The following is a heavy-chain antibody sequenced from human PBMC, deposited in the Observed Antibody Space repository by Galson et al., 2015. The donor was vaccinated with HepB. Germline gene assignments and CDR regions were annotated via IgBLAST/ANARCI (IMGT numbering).Heavy chain of an antibody. CDR3: ARHARDYETRAPSDAFDI. CDR2: ISRSSSYI. Sequence: SLRLSCAASGFTFSNYDMNWVRQAPGKGLEWVSFISRSSSYISYADSVKGRFTISRDNAKKSLSLQMNSLRAEDTAVYYCARHARDYETRAPSDAFDIWGQWTMVSVSS. J-gene: IGHJ3*02. V-gene: IGHV3-21*01. D-gene: IGHD3-22*01. CDR1: GFTFSNYD.